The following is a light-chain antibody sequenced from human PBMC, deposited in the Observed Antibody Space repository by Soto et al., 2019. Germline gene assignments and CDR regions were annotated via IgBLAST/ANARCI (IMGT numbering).Light chain of an antibody. J-gene: IGKJ4*01. V-gene: IGKV1-39*01. Sequence: IQMTQSPSSLSASLGDRVTITCRASQRISNYLNWYQQKPGKAPKLLISAASNLQSGVPSRFSGSGSGTDFTLTIITLQPDDSATYYCQQTYNTTGTFAGGTKVAIK. CDR1: QRISNY. CDR3: QQTYNTTGT. CDR2: AAS.